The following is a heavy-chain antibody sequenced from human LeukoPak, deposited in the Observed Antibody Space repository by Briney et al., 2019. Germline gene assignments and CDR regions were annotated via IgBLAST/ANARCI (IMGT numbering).Heavy chain of an antibody. CDR2: ISSTTKYI. CDR1: GFTFSSYW. V-gene: IGHV3-21*06. D-gene: IGHD2-15*01. Sequence: GGSLRLSRAASGFTFSSYWMSWVRQAPGKGLEWVSSISSTTKYIDYADSLKGRFTISRDNAQNSLFLQMNSLRTEDTGVYFCARAYSPPWISTSYAFDVWGQGTVVTVSS. J-gene: IGHJ3*01. CDR3: ARAYSPPWISTSYAFDV.